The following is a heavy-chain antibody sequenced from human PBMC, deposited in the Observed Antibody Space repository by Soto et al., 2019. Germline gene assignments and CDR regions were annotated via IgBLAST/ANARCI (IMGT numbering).Heavy chain of an antibody. Sequence: QLQLQESGSGLVKPSQTLSLTCAVSGDSMSSGGYSWNWIRQPPGKGLEWIGNIYYSGGTEYNPSLKTRVTITVDRSNNQFSLNLRSVTAADTAVYYCARDSRSGYYLEYWGQGTLVTVSS. V-gene: IGHV4-30-2*01. CDR2: IYYSGGT. D-gene: IGHD3-22*01. J-gene: IGHJ4*02. CDR1: GDSMSSGGYS. CDR3: ARDSRSGYYLEY.